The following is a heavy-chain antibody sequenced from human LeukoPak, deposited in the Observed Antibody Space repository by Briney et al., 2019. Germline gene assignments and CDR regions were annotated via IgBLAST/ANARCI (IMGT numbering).Heavy chain of an antibody. J-gene: IGHJ4*02. CDR3: ARAVSGRFDY. Sequence: PSETLSLTCTVSGGSFSSSSYYWGWIRQPPGKGLEWIGSMYYSGNTYYKPSLKSRVTISVDTSKNQFSLRLSSVTAADTAIYYCARAVSGRFDYWGQGTLVTVSS. V-gene: IGHV4-39*07. D-gene: IGHD6-19*01. CDR1: GGSFSSSSYY. CDR2: MYYSGNT.